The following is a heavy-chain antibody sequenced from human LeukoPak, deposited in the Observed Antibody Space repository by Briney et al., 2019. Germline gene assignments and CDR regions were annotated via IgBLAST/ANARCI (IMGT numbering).Heavy chain of an antibody. Sequence: PGGSLRLSCAASGITFSSYAMSWVRQTPGKGLEWVSSISGSGGSTYYADSVKGRFTISRDNSKNTLYLQMNNLRVEDTALYYCAKIRRDSSGGYGTYFDYWGQGTLVTVSS. CDR3: AKIRRDSSGGYGTYFDY. CDR2: ISGSGGST. CDR1: GITFSSYA. V-gene: IGHV3-23*01. J-gene: IGHJ4*02. D-gene: IGHD6-19*01.